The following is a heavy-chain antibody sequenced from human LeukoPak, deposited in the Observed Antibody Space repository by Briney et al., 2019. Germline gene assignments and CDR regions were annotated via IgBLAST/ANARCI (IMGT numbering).Heavy chain of an antibody. Sequence: SETLSLTCTVSGGSISSYYWSWIRQPPGKGLEWIGYIYYSGSTNYNPSLKSRVTISVDTSKNQFSLKLSSVTAADTAVYYCARDRVVPAGNWFDPWGQGTLVTVSP. CDR2: IYYSGST. V-gene: IGHV4-59*01. CDR1: GGSISSYY. CDR3: ARDRVVPAGNWFDP. J-gene: IGHJ5*02. D-gene: IGHD2-2*01.